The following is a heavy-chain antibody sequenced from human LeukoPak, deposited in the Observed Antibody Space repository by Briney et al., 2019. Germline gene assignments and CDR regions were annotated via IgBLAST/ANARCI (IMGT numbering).Heavy chain of an antibody. D-gene: IGHD4-23*01. Sequence: GGSLRLSCAGSGFTFSSYSMNWVRQAPGKGLEWVSFISSGSNDIYYADSVKGRFTISRDNSKNTLYLQMNSLRAEDTAVYYCAKRPGGSLFSPFDPWGQGTLVTVSS. J-gene: IGHJ5*02. CDR3: AKRPGGSLFSPFDP. V-gene: IGHV3-21*04. CDR1: GFTFSSYS. CDR2: ISSGSNDI.